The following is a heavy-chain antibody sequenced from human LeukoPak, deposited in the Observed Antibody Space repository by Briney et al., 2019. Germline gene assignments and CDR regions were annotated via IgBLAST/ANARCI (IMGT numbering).Heavy chain of an antibody. D-gene: IGHD2-15*01. CDR3: ARDPYCSGGSCYSPPDY. V-gene: IGHV1-2*02. CDR2: INPNSGGT. J-gene: IGHJ4*02. Sequence: ASVNVSCKASGYTFTGYYMHWVRQAPGQGLEWMGWINPNSGGTNYAQKFQGRVTMTRDTSISTAYMGLSRLRSDDTAVYYCARDPYCSGGSCYSPPDYWGQGTLVTVSS. CDR1: GYTFTGYY.